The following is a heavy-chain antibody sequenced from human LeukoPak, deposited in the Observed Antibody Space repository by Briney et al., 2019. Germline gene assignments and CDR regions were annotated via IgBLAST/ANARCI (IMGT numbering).Heavy chain of an antibody. CDR2: ISGDGGGT. CDR1: GFSFSSYS. CDR3: ARDVSRVVPAARYFDY. Sequence: PGGSLRLSCVASGFSFSSYSMNWVRQAPGKGLEWVSAISGDGGGTQYADSVRGRFTISRDNAKNSLYLQMNSLRAEDTAVYYCARDVSRVVPAARYFDYWGQGTLVTVSS. J-gene: IGHJ4*02. D-gene: IGHD2-2*01. V-gene: IGHV3-21*01.